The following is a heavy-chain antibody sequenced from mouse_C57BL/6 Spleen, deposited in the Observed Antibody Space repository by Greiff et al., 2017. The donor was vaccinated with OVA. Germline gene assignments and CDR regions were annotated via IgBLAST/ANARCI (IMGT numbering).Heavy chain of an antibody. Sequence: EVQRVESGAELVRPGASVKLSCTASGFNIKDDYMHWVKQRPEQGLEWIGWIDPENGDTEYASKFQGKATITADTSSNTAYLQLSSLTSEDTAVYYCTTYDGYYQFAYWGQGTLVTVSA. CDR2: IDPENGDT. V-gene: IGHV14-4*01. CDR3: TTYDGYYQFAY. CDR1: GFNIKDDY. D-gene: IGHD2-3*01. J-gene: IGHJ3*01.